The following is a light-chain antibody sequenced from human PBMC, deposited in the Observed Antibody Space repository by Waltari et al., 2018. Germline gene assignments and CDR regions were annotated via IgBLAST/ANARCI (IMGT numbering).Light chain of an antibody. CDR3: QYNNWPYT. CDR1: RNISSN. CDR2: GAS. V-gene: IGKV3-15*01. Sequence: EIVMTQSPGTLSVPPGERVTLACRASRNISSNLAWYQQKSGRSPRLPIVGASTRATGVPARFSGSGSGTEFTLTISSLQSEDFAIYYCQYNNWPYTFGLGTKLQIK. J-gene: IGKJ2*01.